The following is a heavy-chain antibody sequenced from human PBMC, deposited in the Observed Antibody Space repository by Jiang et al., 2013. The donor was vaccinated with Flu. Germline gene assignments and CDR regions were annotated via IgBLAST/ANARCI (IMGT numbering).Heavy chain of an antibody. Sequence: VQLVESGTEVKKPGASVKVSCKASGFTFTGYYMHWVRQAPGQGLEWMGWINPSSGDTNYAQKFQGRVSVTTDTSISTAYMELSSLRSDDTAVYYCVRERRRTPSGWYWFDYWGQGTLVPVSS. CDR2: INPSSGDT. J-gene: IGHJ4*02. CDR1: GFTFTGYY. D-gene: IGHD6-19*01. CDR3: VRERRRTPSGWYWFDY. V-gene: IGHV1-2*02.